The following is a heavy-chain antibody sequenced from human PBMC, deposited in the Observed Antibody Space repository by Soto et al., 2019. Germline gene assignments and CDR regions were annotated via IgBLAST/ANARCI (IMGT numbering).Heavy chain of an antibody. D-gene: IGHD3-22*01. CDR2: ISYDGSNK. Sequence: GGSLRLSCVASGFTFSSYGMHWVRQAPGKGLEWVAVISYDGSNKYYADSVKGRFTISSDNSKNTLYLQMNSLRAEATAVYYCAKDSSPHYYDSSGLDYWGQGTLVTVSS. CDR3: AKDSSPHYYDSSGLDY. J-gene: IGHJ4*02. CDR1: GFTFSSYG. V-gene: IGHV3-30*18.